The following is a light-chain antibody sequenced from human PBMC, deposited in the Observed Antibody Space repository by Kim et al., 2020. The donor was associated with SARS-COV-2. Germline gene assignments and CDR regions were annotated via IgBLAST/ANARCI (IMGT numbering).Light chain of an antibody. CDR3: QAWDSSTAV. J-gene: IGLJ3*02. CDR2: QDS. CDR1: KLGDKY. Sequence: SVSPGQTASITCSGEKLGDKYACWYQQKPGQSPLLVIYQDSKRPSGIPERFSGSNSGNTATLTISGTQAMDEADYYCQAWDSSTAVFGGGTQLTVL. V-gene: IGLV3-1*01.